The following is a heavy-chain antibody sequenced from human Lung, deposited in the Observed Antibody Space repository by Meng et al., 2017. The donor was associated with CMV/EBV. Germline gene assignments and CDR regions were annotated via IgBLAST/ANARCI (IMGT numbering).Heavy chain of an antibody. CDR3: ARGPTPTISEGWFDP. Sequence: LRLSCTVSGGSISSSAYYWSWIRQHPGKGLEWIGYIYYSGSTYYNPSLKSRVTISVDTSNTQFSLTLSSVTAADTAVYYCARGPTPTISEGWFDPWGQGTLVTVSS. CDR2: IYYSGST. D-gene: IGHD3-3*01. CDR1: GGSISSSAYY. V-gene: IGHV4-31*03. J-gene: IGHJ5*02.